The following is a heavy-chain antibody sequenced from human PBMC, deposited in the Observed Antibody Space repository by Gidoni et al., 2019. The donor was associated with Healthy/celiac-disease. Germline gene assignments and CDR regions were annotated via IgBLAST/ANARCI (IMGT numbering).Heavy chain of an antibody. D-gene: IGHD3-22*01. CDR1: GGSISSSSYY. V-gene: IGHV4-39*01. CDR2: IYYSGST. J-gene: IGHJ5*02. CDR3: ARHAQTYDYDSNGLWFDP. Sequence: VKPSETLSLTCTVSGGSISSSSYYWGWIRQPPGKGLEWIGSIYYSGSTYYNPSLKSRVTISVDTSKNQFSLKLSSVTAADTAVYYCARHAQTYDYDSNGLWFDPWGQGTLVTVSS.